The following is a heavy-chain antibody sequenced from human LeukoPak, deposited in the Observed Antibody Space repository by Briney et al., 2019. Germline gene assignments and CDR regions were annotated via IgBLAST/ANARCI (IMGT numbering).Heavy chain of an antibody. Sequence: PGGSLRLSRAASGFTFSSYSMNWVRQAPGKGLEWVSGISGSGDSTYYADSVKGRFTISRDNSKNTLYLQMNSLRVEDTAAYYCAKVRAPSGWFNSDYWGQGTLVTVSS. V-gene: IGHV3-23*01. CDR1: GFTFSSYS. D-gene: IGHD6-19*01. CDR2: ISGSGDST. J-gene: IGHJ4*02. CDR3: AKVRAPSGWFNSDY.